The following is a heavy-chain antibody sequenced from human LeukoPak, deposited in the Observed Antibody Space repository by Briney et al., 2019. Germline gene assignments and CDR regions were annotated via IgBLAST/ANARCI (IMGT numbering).Heavy chain of an antibody. CDR2: INHSGST. V-gene: IGHV4-34*01. Sequence: PSETLSLTCAVYGGSFSGYYWSWIRQPPGKGLEWIGEINHSGSTNYNPSLKSRVTISVDTSKNQFSLKLSSVTAADTAVYYCARTGMLTHDFWSGYYTRAHYFDYWGQGTLVTVSS. J-gene: IGHJ4*02. CDR3: ARTGMLTHDFWSGYYTRAHYFDY. CDR1: GGSFSGYY. D-gene: IGHD3-3*01.